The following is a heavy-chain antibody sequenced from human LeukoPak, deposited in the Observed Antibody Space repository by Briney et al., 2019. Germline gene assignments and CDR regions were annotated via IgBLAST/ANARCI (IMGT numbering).Heavy chain of an antibody. Sequence: SETLSLTCTVSGDSIGQDYWNWIRQPPGRGLEWIGHISNSGSANYNPSLKSRVTISVDRSKNQFSLRLNSVTAADTAVYYCARGSSSWPYYYYYGMDVWGQGTTVTVSS. CDR2: ISNSGSA. D-gene: IGHD6-13*01. CDR3: ARGSSSWPYYYYYGMDV. CDR1: GDSIGQDY. J-gene: IGHJ6*02. V-gene: IGHV4-59*01.